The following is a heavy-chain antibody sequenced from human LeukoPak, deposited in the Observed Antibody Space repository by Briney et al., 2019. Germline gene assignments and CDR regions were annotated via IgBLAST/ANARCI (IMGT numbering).Heavy chain of an antibody. CDR1: GYTFTSYG. D-gene: IGHD3-22*01. CDR3: ARSGGYDSSGEDY. J-gene: IGHJ4*02. Sequence: VSVKVSCKASGYTFTSYGISWVRQAPGQGLEWMGWISAYNGNTNYAQKLQGRVTMTTDTSTSTAYIELRSLRSDDTAVYYCARSGGYDSSGEDYWGQGTLVTVSS. V-gene: IGHV1-18*01. CDR2: ISAYNGNT.